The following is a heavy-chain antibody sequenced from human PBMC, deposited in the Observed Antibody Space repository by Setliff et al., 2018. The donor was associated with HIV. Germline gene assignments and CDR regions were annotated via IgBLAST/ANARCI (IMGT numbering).Heavy chain of an antibody. J-gene: IGHJ4*02. CDR1: GYSLTTYW. V-gene: IGHV5-51*01. Sequence: GESLKISCQASGYSLTTYWIGWVRQMPGKGLEWVGIIYPEDSDARYSPSFQGQVTISADKSTSTAYLQWSSLKTSDTAMYYCARHNCYDSWGQGTLVTVSS. D-gene: IGHD3-16*01. CDR2: IYPEDSDA. CDR3: ARHNCYDS.